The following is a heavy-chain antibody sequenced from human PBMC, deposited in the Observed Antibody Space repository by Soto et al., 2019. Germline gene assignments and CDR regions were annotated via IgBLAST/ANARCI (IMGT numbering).Heavy chain of an antibody. J-gene: IGHJ4*02. CDR3: ARGRYGDY. Sequence: QVHLVQSGAEVKKPGASVKVSCKGSGYAFTTYGITWVRQAPGQGLEWMGWSSAHNGNINYAQKLQGRVTVTRDTSTSTAYMELRSLRSDDTAVYYCARGRYGDYWGQGALVTVSS. CDR1: GYAFTTYG. V-gene: IGHV1-18*01. CDR2: SSAHNGNI. D-gene: IGHD1-1*01.